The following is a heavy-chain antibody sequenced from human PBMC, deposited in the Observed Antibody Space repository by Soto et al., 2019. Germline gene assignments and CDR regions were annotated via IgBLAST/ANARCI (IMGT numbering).Heavy chain of an antibody. D-gene: IGHD6-19*01. CDR1: GGFFSSDA. CDR3: ARDVSSGWTSGYFDY. V-gene: IGHV1-18*01. CDR2: ISAYNGNT. J-gene: IGHJ4*02. Sequence: ASVKVSCKASGGFFSSDAISWVRQAPGQGLEWMGWISAYNGNTNYAQKLQGRVTMTTDTSTSTAYMELRSLRSDDTAVYYCARDVSSGWTSGYFDYWGQGTLVTVSS.